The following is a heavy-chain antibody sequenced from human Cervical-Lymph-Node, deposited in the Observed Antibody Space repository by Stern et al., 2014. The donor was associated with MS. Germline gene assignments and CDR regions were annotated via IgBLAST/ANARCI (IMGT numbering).Heavy chain of an antibody. CDR1: GDNFIST. Sequence: VQLVQSGAEVKKPGSSVKVSCKSSGDNFISTISWVRQAPGQGLEWMGGINPVLGTPNYVQKFQGRVTTTADVSTTTVYMELSNLRSEDTAVYFCTRDQGGIAADWGQGTLVTVSS. V-gene: IGHV1-69*01. D-gene: IGHD6-13*01. J-gene: IGHJ4*02. CDR3: TRDQGGIAAD. CDR2: INPVLGTP.